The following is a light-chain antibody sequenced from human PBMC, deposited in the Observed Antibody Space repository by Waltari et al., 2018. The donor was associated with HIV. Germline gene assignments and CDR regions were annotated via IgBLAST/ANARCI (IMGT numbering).Light chain of an antibody. J-gene: IGLJ3*02. V-gene: IGLV2-11*01. CDR1: SIDVRGYSY. CDR2: DVT. Sequence: SALTQPRSVSGSPGQSVAISCTGTSIDVRGYSYVSWYQLHPGKTPKLWIYDVTKRPSGVPARFSGSKSGNTASLTISGLQAEDEAEYYCCSYAGTYTWVFGGGTKLTVL. CDR3: CSYAGTYTWV.